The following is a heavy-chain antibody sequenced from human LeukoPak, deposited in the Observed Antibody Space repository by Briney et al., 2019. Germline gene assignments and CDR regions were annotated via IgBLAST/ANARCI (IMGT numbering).Heavy chain of an antibody. Sequence: ASVKVSCKASEYTFTSSEINWVRQATGQGLEWMGWISPNSGNTAYAQKFQGRVTITRNTSISTVYMELSSLRSEDTAVYYCAKDPRRGRGYYYDSSGYYPSFFFDYWGQGTLVTVSS. V-gene: IGHV1-8*03. J-gene: IGHJ4*02. CDR1: EYTFTSSE. D-gene: IGHD3-22*01. CDR2: ISPNSGNT. CDR3: AKDPRRGRGYYYDSSGYYPSFFFDY.